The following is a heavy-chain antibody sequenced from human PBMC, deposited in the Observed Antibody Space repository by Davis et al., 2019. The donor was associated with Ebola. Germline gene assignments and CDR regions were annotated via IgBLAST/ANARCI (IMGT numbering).Heavy chain of an antibody. D-gene: IGHD3-22*01. V-gene: IGHV4-30-2*01. CDR2: ISHSGHT. CDR3: ARVGYYYDSSGYYRGAFDI. Sequence: SETLSLTCAVSGGSISSGGYSWIWIRQPPAIGLFWIGDISHSGHTYYNPSLRSRLTISVDTSKNQFSLKLSSVTAADTAVYYWARVGYYYDSSGYYRGAFDIWGQGTMVTVSS. CDR1: GGSISSGGYS. J-gene: IGHJ3*02.